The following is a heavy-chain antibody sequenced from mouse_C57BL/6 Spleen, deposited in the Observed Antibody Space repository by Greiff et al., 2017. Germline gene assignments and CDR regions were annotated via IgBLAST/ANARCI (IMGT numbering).Heavy chain of an antibody. CDR2: ISDGGSYT. V-gene: IGHV5-4*01. Sequence: VQLKESGGGLVKPGGSLKLSCAASGFTFSSYAMSWVRQTPEKRLEWVATISDGGSYTYYPDNVKGRFTISRDNAKNNLYLQMSHLKSEDTAMYYCAREGGNPLAYWGQGTLVTVSA. J-gene: IGHJ3*01. CDR3: AREGGNPLAY. D-gene: IGHD2-1*01. CDR1: GFTFSSYA.